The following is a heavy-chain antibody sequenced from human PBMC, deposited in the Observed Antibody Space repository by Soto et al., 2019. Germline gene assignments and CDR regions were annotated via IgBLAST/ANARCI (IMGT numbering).Heavy chain of an antibody. V-gene: IGHV4-4*07. CDR1: GGSISSHY. CDR2: IYTSGST. J-gene: IGHJ5*02. D-gene: IGHD2-8*01. CDR3: ARDGFGYCTNGVCPYFDP. Sequence: KTSETLSLTCTVSGGSISSHYWSWIRQPAGKGLEWIGRIYTSGSTNYNPSLKSRVTMSVDTSKNQFSLKLSSVTAADTAVYYCARDGFGYCTNGVCPYFDPWGQGTLVTVSS.